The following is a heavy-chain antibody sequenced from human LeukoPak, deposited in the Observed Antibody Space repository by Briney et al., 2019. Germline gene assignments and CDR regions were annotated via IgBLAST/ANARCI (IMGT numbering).Heavy chain of an antibody. J-gene: IGHJ4*02. D-gene: IGHD1-26*01. Sequence: PSETLSLTCTVSGGSISSYYWSWIRQPPGKGLEWIGYIYNSGSTKYNPSLKSRVTISVDTSKNQFSLKLTSVTAADTAVCYCGRMRIVGANDYWGQGTLVTVSS. CDR3: GRMRIVGANDY. V-gene: IGHV4-59*08. CDR1: GGSISSYY. CDR2: IYNSGST.